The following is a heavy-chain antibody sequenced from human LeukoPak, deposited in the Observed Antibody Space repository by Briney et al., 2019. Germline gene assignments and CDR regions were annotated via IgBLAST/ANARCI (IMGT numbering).Heavy chain of an antibody. V-gene: IGHV3-30-3*01. CDR1: GFTFSSYA. Sequence: PGGSLRLSCAASGFTFSSYAMHWVRQAPGKGLEWVAVISYDGSNKYYADSVKGRFTISRDNSKNTLYLQMNSLRAEDTAVYYCARAATNYYYGMDVWGQGTTVTVSS. CDR2: ISYDGSNK. CDR3: ARAATNYYYGMDV. J-gene: IGHJ6*02. D-gene: IGHD2-15*01.